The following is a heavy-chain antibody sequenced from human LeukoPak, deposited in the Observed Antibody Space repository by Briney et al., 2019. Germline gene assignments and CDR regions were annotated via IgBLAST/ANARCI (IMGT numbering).Heavy chain of an antibody. Sequence: ASVKVSCKASGYAFKKYAISWVRQAPGQGLEWMGWISTYNGDTNYAQNFKGRVTMTTDASTNTAYMELRSLRSDDTAVYYCARTDLGDFRDYWGQGTLVTVSS. CDR3: ARTDLGDFRDY. V-gene: IGHV1-18*01. CDR1: GYAFKKYA. D-gene: IGHD3-16*01. J-gene: IGHJ4*02. CDR2: ISTYNGDT.